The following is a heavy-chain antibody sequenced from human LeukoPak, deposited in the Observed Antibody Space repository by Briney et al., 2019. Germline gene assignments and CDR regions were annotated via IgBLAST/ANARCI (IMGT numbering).Heavy chain of an antibody. CDR1: GGSISSYY. V-gene: IGHV4-4*07. CDR2: IYTSGST. Sequence: SETLSLTCTVSGGSISSYYWSWIRQPAGKGLEWIGRIYTSGSTNYNPSLKSRDTMSVDTSKNQFSLKLSSVTAADTAVYYCARGYYYDSSGYYYVEYDYWGQGTLVTVSS. CDR3: ARGYYYDSSGYYYVEYDY. J-gene: IGHJ4*02. D-gene: IGHD3-22*01.